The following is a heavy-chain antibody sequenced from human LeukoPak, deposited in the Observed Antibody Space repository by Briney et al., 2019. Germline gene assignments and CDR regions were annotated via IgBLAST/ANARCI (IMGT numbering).Heavy chain of an antibody. J-gene: IGHJ3*02. CDR1: GFTFSSYS. CDR2: ISSSSSYI. CDR3: AKDRTRDRLHPHHDAFDI. V-gene: IGHV3-21*04. D-gene: IGHD1-1*01. Sequence: GGSLRLSCAASGFTFSSYSMNWVRQAPGKGLEWVSSISSSSSYIYYADSVKGRFTISRDNAKNSLYLQMNSLRAEDMALYYCAKDRTRDRLHPHHDAFDIWGQGTMVTVSS.